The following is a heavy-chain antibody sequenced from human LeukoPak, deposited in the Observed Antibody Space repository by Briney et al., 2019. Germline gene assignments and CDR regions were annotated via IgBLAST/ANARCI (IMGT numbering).Heavy chain of an antibody. CDR2: INAGNGNT. D-gene: IGHD6-19*01. J-gene: IGHJ4*02. Sequence: ASVKVSCKASGYTFTSYAMHWVRQAPGQRLEWMGWINAGNGNTKYSQKFQGRVTITRDTYASTAYMELSSLRSEDTAVYYCARGHSSGWNDYWGQGTLVTVSS. CDR3: ARGHSSGWNDY. V-gene: IGHV1-3*01. CDR1: GYTFTSYA.